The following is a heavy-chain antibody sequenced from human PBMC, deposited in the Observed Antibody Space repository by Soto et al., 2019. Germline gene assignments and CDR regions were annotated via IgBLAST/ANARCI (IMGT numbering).Heavy chain of an antibody. CDR2: ISPSGGST. CDR3: ARGGSVVVVTDGFDF. J-gene: IGHJ4*02. D-gene: IGHD2-21*02. V-gene: IGHV1-46*01. CDR1: GYTFTNFY. Sequence: GASVKVSCKASGYTFTNFYMHWVLQAPGQGLEWMGRISPSGGSTFYAHKFQGRVTMTRDTSTYTVYMELSSLRSGDTAVYYCARGGSVVVVTDGFDFWGQGTLVTVSS.